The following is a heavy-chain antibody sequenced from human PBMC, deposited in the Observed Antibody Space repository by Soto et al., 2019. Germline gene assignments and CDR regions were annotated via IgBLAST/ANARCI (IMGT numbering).Heavy chain of an antibody. J-gene: IGHJ4*02. Sequence: TFTDSGLTLVKRTQTLTLTCTFGGFSLSPSGPCSGWIRPPPGTALEWLAVIYWDDYKHYSPSLKSRLTITKDTSKNQVVLTMTNMDPVDTATYYCAHKGYGDYPLDYWGQGTLLTVSS. CDR3: AHKGYGDYPLDY. CDR2: IYWDDYK. CDR1: GFSLSPSGPC. D-gene: IGHD4-17*01. V-gene: IGHV2-5*02.